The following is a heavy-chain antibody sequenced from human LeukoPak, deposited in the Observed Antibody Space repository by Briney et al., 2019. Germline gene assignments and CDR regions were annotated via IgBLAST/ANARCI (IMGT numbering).Heavy chain of an antibody. D-gene: IGHD5-12*01. J-gene: IGHJ3*02. CDR1: GFSFSYYG. CDR2: ISGSGGST. V-gene: IGHV3-23*01. Sequence: GGSLRLSCAASGFSFSYYGMTWVCQAPGKGLEWVSSISGSGGSTYYADSVKGRFTISRDNAKNSLYLQMNSLRAEDTAVYYCARFKGGYDAFDIWGQGTMVTVSS. CDR3: ARFKGGYDAFDI.